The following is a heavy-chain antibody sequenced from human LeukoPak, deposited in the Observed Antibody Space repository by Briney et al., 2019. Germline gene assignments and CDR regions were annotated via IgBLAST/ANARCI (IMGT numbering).Heavy chain of an antibody. CDR1: GFTFSGSW. CDR3: ARDPETPNIVVVPAARDY. J-gene: IGHJ4*02. Sequence: GGSLRLSCAASGFTFSGSWMHWVRQAPGKGLVWVSRITGDGSGATYADSVKGRFTISRDNAKNTVYLQMNSLRAEDTAVYYCARDPETPNIVVVPAARDYWGQGTLVTVSS. D-gene: IGHD2-2*01. CDR2: ITGDGSGA. V-gene: IGHV3-74*01.